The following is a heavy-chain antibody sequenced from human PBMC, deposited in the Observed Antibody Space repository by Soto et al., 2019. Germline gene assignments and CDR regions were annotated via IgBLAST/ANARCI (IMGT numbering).Heavy chain of an antibody. V-gene: IGHV4-34*01. D-gene: IGHD5-18*01. CDR3: ARALGYTYGHLPIDY. J-gene: IGHJ4*02. CDR1: GGSFSGYY. Sequence: SETLSLTCAVYGGSFSGYYWSWIRQPPGKGLEWIGEINHSGSTNYNPSLKSRVTISVDTSKNQFSLKLNSVTAADTALYYCARALGYTYGHLPIDYWGQGTLVTVSS. CDR2: INHSGST.